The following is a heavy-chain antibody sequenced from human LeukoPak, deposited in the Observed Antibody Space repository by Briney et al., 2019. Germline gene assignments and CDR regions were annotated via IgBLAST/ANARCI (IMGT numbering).Heavy chain of an antibody. V-gene: IGHV3-49*03. CDR3: SVVTGFDY. J-gene: IGHJ4*02. CDR2: IRSKAYGGTT. D-gene: IGHD4-23*01. CDR1: GFTFSSYA. Sequence: GGSLRLSCAASGFTFSSYAMSWFRQAPGKGLEWVGFIRSKAYGGTTEHAASVKGRFTISRDDSKSIAYLQMNSLKTEDTAVYYCSVVTGFDYWGQGTLVTVSS.